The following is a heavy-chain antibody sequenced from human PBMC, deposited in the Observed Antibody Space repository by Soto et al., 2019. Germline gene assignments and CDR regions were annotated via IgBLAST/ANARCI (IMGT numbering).Heavy chain of an antibody. CDR3: ARDEGWKCSGGSCYFFGY. Sequence: QVQLVQSGAEVKKPGASVQVSCKASGYTLSDYYLHWVRQAPGQGLEWMGAINHYTGDTNSAQKYEGRVTMTRDTSISTASMELSSLRFDDTAVFYCARDEGWKCSGGSCYFFGYWGQGTLVTVSS. J-gene: IGHJ4*02. D-gene: IGHD2-15*01. CDR2: INHYTGDT. V-gene: IGHV1-2*02. CDR1: GYTLSDYY.